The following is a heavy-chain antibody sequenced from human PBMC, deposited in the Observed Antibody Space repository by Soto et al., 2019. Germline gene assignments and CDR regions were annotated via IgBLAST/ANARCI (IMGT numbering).Heavy chain of an antibody. CDR2: INPNSGGT. Sequence: ASVTVSCNTSGYTCTGYYMHGVRPEPGQGLEWMGWINPNSGGTNYAQKFQGRVTMTRDTSISTAYMELSRLRSDDTAVYYCARGWCTNGVCYTYFDYWGQGTLVTGSA. CDR1: GYTCTGYY. V-gene: IGHV1-2*02. D-gene: IGHD2-8*01. J-gene: IGHJ4*02. CDR3: ARGWCTNGVCYTYFDY.